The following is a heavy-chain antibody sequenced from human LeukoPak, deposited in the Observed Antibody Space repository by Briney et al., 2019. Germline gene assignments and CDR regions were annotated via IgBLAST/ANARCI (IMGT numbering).Heavy chain of an antibody. J-gene: IGHJ4*01. V-gene: IGHV3-74*01. CDR3: ASQAAAAYGDYN. CDR2: IKGDESYT. Sequence: GGSLRLSCAASGFTYSRYWMHWVRQVPGKGLVWVARIKGDESYTFYADSAKGRFTISRDNAKNTLYLQMNSLRAEDTAVYYCASQAAAAYGDYNWGHGTLVTVSS. CDR1: GFTYSRYW. D-gene: IGHD4-17*01.